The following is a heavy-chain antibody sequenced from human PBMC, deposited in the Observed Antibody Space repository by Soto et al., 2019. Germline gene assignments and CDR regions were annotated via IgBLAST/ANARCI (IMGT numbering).Heavy chain of an antibody. D-gene: IGHD3-3*01. CDR2: IIPIFGTA. V-gene: IGHV1-69*13. CDR1: GGTFSSYA. Sequence: ASVKVSCKASGGTFSSYAISWVRQAPGQGLEWMGGIIPIFGTANYAQKFQGRVTITADESTSTAYMELSSLRSEDTAVYYCARVRGDFWSGWAPLNTNYYYYGMDVWGQGTTVTVSS. CDR3: ARVRGDFWSGWAPLNTNYYYYGMDV. J-gene: IGHJ6*02.